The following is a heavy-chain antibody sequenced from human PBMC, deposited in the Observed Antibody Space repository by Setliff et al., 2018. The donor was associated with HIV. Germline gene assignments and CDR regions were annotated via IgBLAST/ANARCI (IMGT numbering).Heavy chain of an antibody. V-gene: IGHV3-15*01. CDR2: IKSKTDGGTT. J-gene: IGHJ5*02. D-gene: IGHD5-12*01. CDR3: TTEDPWLRFGH. CDR1: GFSNSA. Sequence: PGGSLRLSCAASGFSNSALHWVRQAPGKGLEWVGRIKSKTDGGTTDYAAPVKGRFTISRDDSKTTLYLQMNSLKTEDTAVYYCTTEDPWLRFGHWGQGTLVTVSS.